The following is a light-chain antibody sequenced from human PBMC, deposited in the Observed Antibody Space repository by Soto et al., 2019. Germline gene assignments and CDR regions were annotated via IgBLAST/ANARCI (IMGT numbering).Light chain of an antibody. CDR2: QDT. CDR1: KLGDRY. J-gene: IGLJ2*01. V-gene: IGLV3-1*01. Sequence: SYELTQPPSVSVSPGPTATITCSGDKLGDRYASWYQQKPGQSPVLVIYQDTKRPSGIPARFSGSNSGNTATLTISGTQAMDEADYYCQAWDTSTAWVFAGGTKLTVL. CDR3: QAWDTSTAWV.